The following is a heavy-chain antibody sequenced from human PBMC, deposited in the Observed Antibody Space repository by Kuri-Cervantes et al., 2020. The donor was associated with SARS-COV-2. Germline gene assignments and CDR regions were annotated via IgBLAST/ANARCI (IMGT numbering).Heavy chain of an antibody. CDR3: ARYYSGSYYYYYYMDV. CDR2: ISYDGSNK. Sequence: GGSLRLSCAASGFTFSSYGMHWVRQAPGKGLEWVAVISYDGSNKYYADSVKGRFTISRDNSKNTLYLQMNSLRAEDTAVYYCARYYSGSYYYYYYMDVWGKGTTVTVSS. CDR1: GFTFSSYG. V-gene: IGHV3-30*03. D-gene: IGHD1-26*01. J-gene: IGHJ6*03.